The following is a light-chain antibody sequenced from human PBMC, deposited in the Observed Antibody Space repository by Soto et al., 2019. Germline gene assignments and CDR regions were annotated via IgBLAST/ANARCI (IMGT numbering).Light chain of an antibody. J-gene: IGKJ1*01. CDR2: DAS. CDR3: QQSYTCLHM. Sequence: DIQMTQSPSTLSASVGDRVIITCRASQRISDYLACYQQKPGKAPKLLIYDASNLESGVPSTFSGSGSGTEFTLTFSSLQPDDFSTYYCQQSYTCLHMFGHGNRVEI. CDR1: QRISDY. V-gene: IGKV1-5*01.